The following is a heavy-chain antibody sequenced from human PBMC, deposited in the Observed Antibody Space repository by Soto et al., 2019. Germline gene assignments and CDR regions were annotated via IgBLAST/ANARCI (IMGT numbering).Heavy chain of an antibody. CDR1: GLTFSNYA. CDR3: ANYYEISGYRYGFFQH. V-gene: IGHV3-23*01. J-gene: IGHJ1*01. CDR2: FGGRGDNT. D-gene: IGHD3-22*01. Sequence: EVQLLESGGGLVQPGEFLRLSCAASGLTFSNYAMSWVRQAPGKGLEWVSSFGGRGDNTYYADSVEGRFTISRDISKNALYLQMNRLRVDDTAVYYGANYYEISGYRYGFFQHWGQGTLVTVSS.